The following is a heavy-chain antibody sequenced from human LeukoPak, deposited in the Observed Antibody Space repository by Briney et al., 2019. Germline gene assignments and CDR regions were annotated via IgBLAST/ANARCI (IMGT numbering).Heavy chain of an antibody. CDR3: EQAGY. CDR2: ISASGEST. J-gene: IGHJ4*02. V-gene: IGHV3-23*01. D-gene: IGHD6-13*01. Sequence: GSLRLSCAASGFTFSCYALSWVRQTPGKGLECVSGISASGESTYYADSVKGRFTISRDRNKVTLQMTSLRVDDTAVYYCEQAGYWGQGALVTVSS. CDR1: GFTFSCYA.